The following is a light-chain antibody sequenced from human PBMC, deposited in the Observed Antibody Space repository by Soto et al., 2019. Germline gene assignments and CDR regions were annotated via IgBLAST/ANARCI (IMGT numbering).Light chain of an antibody. Sequence: DIQMTQSPSSLSVSVGDRVTITCRASQSITTYLNWYQQKPGKAPNRLIYATSTLQSGVPSRFSGNGSGTDFTLTITSLHPEDFATYYCHQSYNSPHTFGQGTNVEIK. CDR1: QSITTY. J-gene: IGKJ1*01. CDR3: HQSYNSPHT. V-gene: IGKV1-39*01. CDR2: ATS.